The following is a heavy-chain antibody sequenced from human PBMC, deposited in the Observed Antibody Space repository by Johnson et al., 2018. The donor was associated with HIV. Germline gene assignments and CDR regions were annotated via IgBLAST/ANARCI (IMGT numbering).Heavy chain of an antibody. J-gene: IGHJ3*02. Sequence: QMLLVESGGGVVQPGRSLRLSCVASGFTFSSYGMHWVRQAPGKGLEWVAVISYDGSAKYYADSVKGRFTISRDNAKNTLYLQMNSLRAEDTAVYYCSKDRNYDILSIWGQGTVVTVSS. CDR3: SKDRNYDILSI. CDR1: GFTFSSYG. CDR2: ISYDGSAK. V-gene: IGHV3-30*18. D-gene: IGHD3-9*01.